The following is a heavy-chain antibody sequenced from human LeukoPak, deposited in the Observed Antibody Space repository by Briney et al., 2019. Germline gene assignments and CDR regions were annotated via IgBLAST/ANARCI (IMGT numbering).Heavy chain of an antibody. D-gene: IGHD6-6*01. CDR2: IHHSGTT. V-gene: IGHV4-4*02. J-gene: IGHJ1*01. CDR3: ARGGAARLHFQN. Sequence: SETLSLTCAVSGGSISSANWWSWVRQPPGKGLEWIGEIHHSGTTTYNPSLKSRLTISVDKSKNQFSLTLNSVTAADTAVYYCARGGAARLHFQNWGQGTLVTVSS. CDR1: GGSISSANW.